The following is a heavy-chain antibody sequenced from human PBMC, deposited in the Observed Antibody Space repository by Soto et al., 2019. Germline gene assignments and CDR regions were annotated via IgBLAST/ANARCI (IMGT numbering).Heavy chain of an antibody. CDR3: ARVRGHSYGYVDF. CDR2: ISGRGSPI. Sequence: GGSLRLSCAASGFTSFSYYSMNWVRQAPGKGLEWVAFISGRGSPIYYADSVRGRFTISRDNAKNSLSLEMNRLRVEDTAVYYCARVRGHSYGYVDFWGQGTLVTVSS. V-gene: IGHV3-48*01. CDR1: GFTSFSYYS. J-gene: IGHJ4*02. D-gene: IGHD5-18*01.